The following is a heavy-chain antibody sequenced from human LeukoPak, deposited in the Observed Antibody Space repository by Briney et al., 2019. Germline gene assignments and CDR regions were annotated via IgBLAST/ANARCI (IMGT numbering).Heavy chain of an antibody. CDR3: ARQKYSSSWYVWFDP. V-gene: IGHV5-51*01. CDR2: IYPGDSDT. CDR1: GYSFTSYW. D-gene: IGHD6-13*01. Sequence: GESLKISCKGSGYSFTSYWIGWVRQMPGKGLEWMGIIYPGDSDTRYRPSFQGQVTISADKSISTAYLQWSSLKASDTAMYYCARQKYSSSWYVWFDPWGQGTLVTVSS. J-gene: IGHJ5*02.